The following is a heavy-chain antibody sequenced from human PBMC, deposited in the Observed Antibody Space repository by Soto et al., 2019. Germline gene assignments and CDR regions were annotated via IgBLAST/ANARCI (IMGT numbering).Heavy chain of an antibody. CDR3: ARDTLGGAYDFCH. CDR1: GFSVSNLY. J-gene: IGHJ4*02. D-gene: IGHD3-3*01. V-gene: IGHV3-66*01. CDR2: ISSGGST. Sequence: GGSLRLSCAASGFSVSNLYMTWVRQAPGKGLEWVSVISSGGSTYYADSVKGRFTISRDNSKNTLYLEMKSLRAGDTAVYYCARDTLGGAYDFCHGGQGTLVTVSS.